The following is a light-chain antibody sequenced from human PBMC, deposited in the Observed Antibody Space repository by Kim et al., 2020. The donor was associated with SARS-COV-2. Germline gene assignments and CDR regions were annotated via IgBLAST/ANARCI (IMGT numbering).Light chain of an antibody. CDR1: QGIASW. V-gene: IGKV1-12*01. CDR3: QQSNNFPIT. Sequence: DVQMTQSPSSVSASVGDRVTITCRASQGIASWLAWYQQKPGKPPTLVVYAASSLPDGVPSRFTGSGSGTHFTLTINNLQPEDSATYYCQQSNNFPITFGQGTRLEIK. CDR2: AAS. J-gene: IGKJ5*01.